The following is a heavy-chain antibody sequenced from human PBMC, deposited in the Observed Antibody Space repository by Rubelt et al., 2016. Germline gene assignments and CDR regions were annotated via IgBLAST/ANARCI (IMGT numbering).Heavy chain of an antibody. V-gene: IGHV4-39*07. J-gene: IGHJ4*02. CDR3: ARVGSYREDY. CDR2: INHGGST. CDR1: GVSVSTSGYY. D-gene: IGHD1-26*01. Sequence: QVQLQESGPGLVRPSQTLSLICAVSGVSVSTSGYYWSWIRQPPGKGLEWIGEINHGGSTNYNPSLKSRVTMSVDTSKNQFSRKLGSGTAADTAVYYCARVGSYREDYWGQGTVVTVSS.